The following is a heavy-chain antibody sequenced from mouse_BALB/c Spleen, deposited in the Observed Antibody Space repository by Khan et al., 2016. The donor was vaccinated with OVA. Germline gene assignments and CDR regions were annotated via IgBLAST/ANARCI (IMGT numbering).Heavy chain of an antibody. Sequence: QVQLQQSGAELARPGASVKMSCKASSYTFTSNTMHWVKQRPGQGLEWIGYINPRSGYSNYNQKFKDKATLTADKSSSTAYIQLSSLTSEDSAVYYCARRTTVYAMDYWGQGTSVTVSS. CDR2: INPRSGYS. V-gene: IGHV1-4*01. D-gene: IGHD1-1*01. J-gene: IGHJ4*01. CDR3: ARRTTVYAMDY. CDR1: SYTFTSNT.